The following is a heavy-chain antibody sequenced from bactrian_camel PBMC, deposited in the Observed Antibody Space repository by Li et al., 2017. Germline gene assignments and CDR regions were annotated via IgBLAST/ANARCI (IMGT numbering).Heavy chain of an antibody. V-gene: IGHV3S53*01. CDR3: AAELCPLVAGDY. CDR2: LNADGTT. J-gene: IGHJ4*01. D-gene: IGHD6*01. CDR1: GYTYNRNC. Sequence: VQLVESGGGSVQAGGSLRLPCAASGYTYNRNCMAWFRQAPGKEREGVAALNADGTTTYADSVKGRFAISKDNAKNTLYLQMNSLKPEDTAMYYCAAELCPLVAGDYWGQGTQVTVS.